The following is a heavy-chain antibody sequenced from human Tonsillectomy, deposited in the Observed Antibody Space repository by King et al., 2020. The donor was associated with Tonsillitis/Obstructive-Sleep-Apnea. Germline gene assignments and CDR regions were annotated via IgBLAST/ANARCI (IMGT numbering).Heavy chain of an antibody. Sequence: VQLVESGGGLVQPGGSLRLSCAASGFTFSTYAMNWVRQAPGKGLEWVSTISGSGVSTYYADSVKGRFTISRDISKNTVNLQMNSLRAEDTALYYCAKGSTWELIDHWGQGTLVTVSS. CDR3: AKGSTWELIDH. J-gene: IGHJ4*02. D-gene: IGHD1-26*01. V-gene: IGHV3-23*04. CDR2: ISGSGVST. CDR1: GFTFSTYA.